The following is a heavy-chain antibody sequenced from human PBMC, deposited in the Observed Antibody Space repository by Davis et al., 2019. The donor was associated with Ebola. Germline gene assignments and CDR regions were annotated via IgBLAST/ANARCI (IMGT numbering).Heavy chain of an antibody. V-gene: IGHV3-30*03. CDR2: ISFDGSNK. CDR3: ARDRRGWEYYHFHMGV. CDR1: GFTFSEYW. J-gene: IGHJ6*02. D-gene: IGHD3-16*01. Sequence: PGGSLRLSCAASGFTFSEYWLGWVRQAPGKGLEWVSVISFDGSNKQYGVSVKGRFTISRDNSKNTMYLEMSSLRPEDTAVYYCARDRRGWEYYHFHMGVWGQGTTVTVSS.